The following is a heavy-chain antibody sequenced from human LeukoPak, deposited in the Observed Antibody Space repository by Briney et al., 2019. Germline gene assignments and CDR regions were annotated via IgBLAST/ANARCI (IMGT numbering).Heavy chain of an antibody. Sequence: GGSLRLSCATSGFTFSSYWMTWARQAPGRGLEWVANINPDGVAKYYVDSVRGRFTISRDNAENSLYLQMNSLRADDMAVYYCARALESGNSDAGYWGQGTLVTVSS. CDR2: INPDGVAK. D-gene: IGHD4-23*01. J-gene: IGHJ4*02. CDR1: GFTFSSYW. V-gene: IGHV3-7*04. CDR3: ARALESGNSDAGY.